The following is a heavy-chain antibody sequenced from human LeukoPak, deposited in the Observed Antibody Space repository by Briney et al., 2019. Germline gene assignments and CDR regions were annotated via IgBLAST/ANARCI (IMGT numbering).Heavy chain of an antibody. J-gene: IGHJ5*02. CDR2: ISAYNGNT. CDR3: ARVFEQQLVQKLYNWFDP. Sequence: ASVTVSCTASGYTFTSYGISWVRQAPGQGLEWMGWISAYNGNTNYAQKLQGRVTMTTDTSTSTAYMELRSLRSDDTAVYYCARVFEQQLVQKLYNWFDPWGQGTLVTVSS. D-gene: IGHD6-13*01. V-gene: IGHV1-18*01. CDR1: GYTFTSYG.